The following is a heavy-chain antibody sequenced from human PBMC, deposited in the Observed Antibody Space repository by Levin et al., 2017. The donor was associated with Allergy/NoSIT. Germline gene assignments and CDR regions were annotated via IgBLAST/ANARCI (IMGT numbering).Heavy chain of an antibody. Sequence: ASVKVSCKASGYTFTSYYMHWVRQAPGQGLEWMGIINPSGGSTSYAQKFQGRVTMTRDTSTSTVYMELSSLRSEDTAVYYCASGPPGPGYKTPTLLLWFDPWGQGTLVTVSS. J-gene: IGHJ5*02. CDR1: GYTFTSYY. CDR3: ASGPPGPGYKTPTLLLWFDP. CDR2: INPSGGST. D-gene: IGHD5-24*01. V-gene: IGHV1-46*01.